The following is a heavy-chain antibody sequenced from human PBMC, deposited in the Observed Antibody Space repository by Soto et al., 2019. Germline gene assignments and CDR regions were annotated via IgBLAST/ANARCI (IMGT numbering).Heavy chain of an antibody. Sequence: WGTLRLSCVASGFSFSSNAMTWVRQAPGKGLEWVTAISGGDGSPSYADSVKGRFTIPRDNSKNTLYLHMNSLRADDTAAYYCAKWHTYNYDSLAFSGFDCWGQGTQVTVSS. CDR2: ISGGDGSP. CDR3: AKWHTYNYDSLAFSGFDC. J-gene: IGHJ4*02. CDR1: GFSFSSNA. D-gene: IGHD3-16*01. V-gene: IGHV3-23*01.